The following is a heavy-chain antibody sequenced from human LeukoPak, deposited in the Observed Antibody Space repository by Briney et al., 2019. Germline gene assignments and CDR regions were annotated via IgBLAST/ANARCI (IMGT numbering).Heavy chain of an antibody. Sequence: GGSLRLSCAASGFIFSAYAMNWVRQAPGKGLEWISYISSSSSNIYYADSVKGRFTISRDNARNSLYLQINSLRVDDTAVYFCARENGYRLDYWGQGSLVTISS. J-gene: IGHJ4*02. CDR1: GFIFSAYA. D-gene: IGHD5-18*01. V-gene: IGHV3-48*04. CDR3: ARENGYRLDY. CDR2: ISSSSSNI.